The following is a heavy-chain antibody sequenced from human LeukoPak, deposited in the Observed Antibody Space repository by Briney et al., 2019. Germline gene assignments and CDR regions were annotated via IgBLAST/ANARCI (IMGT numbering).Heavy chain of an antibody. D-gene: IGHD6-25*01. Sequence: SQTLSLTCTVSGGSISSGGYYWGWIRQPPGKGLEWIGNTYYGGNTYYNPSLKSRVTISVDTSKNQFSLELNSVTAADTAVYYCAAAFDYWGQGTLVTVSS. V-gene: IGHV4-39*01. CDR2: TYYGGNT. CDR3: AAAFDY. CDR1: GGSISSGGYY. J-gene: IGHJ4*02.